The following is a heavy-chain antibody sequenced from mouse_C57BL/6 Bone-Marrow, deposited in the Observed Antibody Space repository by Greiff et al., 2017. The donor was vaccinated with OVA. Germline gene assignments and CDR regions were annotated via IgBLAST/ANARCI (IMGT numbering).Heavy chain of an antibody. CDR2: ISDGGSYT. CDR3: ARDGNYGFAY. V-gene: IGHV5-4*01. J-gene: IGHJ3*01. CDR1: GFTFSSYA. Sequence: EVQLMESGGGLVKPGGSLKLSCAASGFTFSSYAMSWVRQTPEKRLEWVATISDGGSYTYYPDNVQGRFTISRDNAKNNLYLQMSHLKSEDTAMYYCARDGNYGFAYWGQGTLVTVSA. D-gene: IGHD2-1*01.